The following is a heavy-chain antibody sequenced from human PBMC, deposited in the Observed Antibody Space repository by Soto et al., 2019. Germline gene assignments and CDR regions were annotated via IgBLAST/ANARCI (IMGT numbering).Heavy chain of an antibody. V-gene: IGHV1-2*04. CDR2: INPNSGGT. Sequence: ASVKVSCKASGYTFTGYYMHWVRQAPGQGLEWMGWINPNSGGTNYAQKFQGWVTMTRDTSISTAYMELSRLRSDDTAMYYCARLGDIVVVPAAISYYYYGMDVWGQGTTVTVSS. D-gene: IGHD2-2*01. CDR1: GYTFTGYY. J-gene: IGHJ6*02. CDR3: ARLGDIVVVPAAISYYYYGMDV.